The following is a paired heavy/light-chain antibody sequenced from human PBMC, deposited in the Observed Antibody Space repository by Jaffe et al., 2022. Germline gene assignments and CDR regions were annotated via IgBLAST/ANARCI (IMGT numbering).Light chain of an antibody. CDR2: GAS. V-gene: IGKV3-15*01. J-gene: IGKJ4*01. CDR1: QSVGSN. CDR3: QQYHLWPLS. Sequence: EVLMTQSPATLSVSPGERATLSCRASQSVGSNLAWYQQKPGQTPRLLIYGASTRATSVPARFSGSGSGTEFILTISSLQSEDFAVYYCQQYHLWPLSFGGGTKVEIK.
Heavy chain of an antibody. CDR1: GFTFSTYG. Sequence: EVQVLESGGDLVQPGGSLRLSCAASGFTFSTYGMSWVRQAPGKGLEWVSSISHSGASAYYADSVKGRFTISRDNSQNTLYLQMNSLRDEDTAVYFCAKYYESGSFYLNHFFDYWGHGTLVTVSS. V-gene: IGHV3-23*01. CDR3: AKYYESGSFYLNHFFDY. J-gene: IGHJ4*01. CDR2: ISHSGASA. D-gene: IGHD3-10*01.